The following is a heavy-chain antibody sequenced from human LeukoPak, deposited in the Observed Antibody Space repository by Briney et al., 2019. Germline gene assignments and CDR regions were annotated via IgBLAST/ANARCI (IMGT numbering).Heavy chain of an antibody. CDR2: ISYDGSNK. V-gene: IGHV3-30-3*01. D-gene: IGHD3-16*02. J-gene: IGHJ4*02. CDR1: GFTFSSYA. Sequence: GGSLRLSCAASGFTFSSYAMHWVRQAPGKGLEWVAVISYDGSNKYYADSVKGRFTISRDNSKNTLYLQMNSPRAEDTAVYYCAANYVWGSYREDYWGQGTLVTVSS. CDR3: AANYVWGSYREDY.